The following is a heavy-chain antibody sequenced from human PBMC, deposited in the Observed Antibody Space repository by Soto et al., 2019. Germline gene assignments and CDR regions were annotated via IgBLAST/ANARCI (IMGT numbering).Heavy chain of an antibody. V-gene: IGHV1-69*13. D-gene: IGHD5-12*01. J-gene: IGHJ2*01. CDR3: ARGNHRWLQLWYFDL. CDR1: GGTFSNYP. Sequence: SVKVSCKASGGTFSNYPISWVRQAPGQGLEWMGGITPIFGTVNYAQKFQGRVTITADESTSTAYMELSSLRSEDTAVYYCARGNHRWLQLWYFDLWGRGTLVTVSS. CDR2: ITPIFGTV.